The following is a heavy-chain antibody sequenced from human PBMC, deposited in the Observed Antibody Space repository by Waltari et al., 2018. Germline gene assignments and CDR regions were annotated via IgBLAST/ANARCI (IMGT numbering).Heavy chain of an antibody. D-gene: IGHD3-16*01. CDR3: ARERYDYDNYGGYFDS. V-gene: IGHV3-53*02. CDR2: IYSGGGT. J-gene: IGHJ4*02. CDR1: GFTVSSNY. Sequence: EVQLVETGGGLIQPGGSLRLSCAASGFTVSSNYMSWVRQAPGKGLEWVSLIYSGGGTYYADSVKGRFTISRYNSKNTLYLQMNSLRAEDTAMYYCARERYDYDNYGGYFDSWGQGTLVTVSS.